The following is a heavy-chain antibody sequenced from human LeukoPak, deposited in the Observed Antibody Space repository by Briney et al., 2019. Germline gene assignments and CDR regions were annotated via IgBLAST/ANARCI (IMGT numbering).Heavy chain of an antibody. Sequence: GGSLRLSCAASGFTFSDYYMSWIRQAPGKGLEWVSYISSSGSTIYYADSVKGRFTISRDNAKNSLYLQMNSLRAEDTAVYYCARGHYDFWSGYYFGSPNFDYWGQGTLVTVSS. D-gene: IGHD3-3*01. CDR2: ISSSGSTI. J-gene: IGHJ4*02. CDR1: GFTFSDYY. V-gene: IGHV3-11*04. CDR3: ARGHYDFWSGYYFGSPNFDY.